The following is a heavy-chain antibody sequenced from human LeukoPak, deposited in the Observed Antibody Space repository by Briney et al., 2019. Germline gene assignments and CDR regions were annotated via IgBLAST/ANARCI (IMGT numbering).Heavy chain of an antibody. J-gene: IGHJ4*02. CDR1: GFTFSSYG. Sequence: GGSLRLSCAASGFTFSSYGMHWVRQAPGKGLEWVAFIRYDGSNKYYADSVKGRFTISRDNSKNTLYLQMNSLRAEDTAVYYCAKDSKGYCSSTSCSEFDYWGQGTLVTVSS. V-gene: IGHV3-30*02. D-gene: IGHD2-2*01. CDR3: AKDSKGYCSSTSCSEFDY. CDR2: IRYDGSNK.